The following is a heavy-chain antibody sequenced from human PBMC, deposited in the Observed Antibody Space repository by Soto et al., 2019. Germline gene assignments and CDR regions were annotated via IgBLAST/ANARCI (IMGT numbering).Heavy chain of an antibody. CDR3: AKETFGGVIAPVFDY. D-gene: IGHD3-16*02. Sequence: LRLSCAASGFTFSSYGMHWVRQAPGKGLEWVAVISYDGSNKYYADSVKGRFTISRDNSKNTLYLQMNSLRAEDTAVYYCAKETFGGVIAPVFDYWGQGTLVTVSS. J-gene: IGHJ4*02. CDR2: ISYDGSNK. V-gene: IGHV3-30*18. CDR1: GFTFSSYG.